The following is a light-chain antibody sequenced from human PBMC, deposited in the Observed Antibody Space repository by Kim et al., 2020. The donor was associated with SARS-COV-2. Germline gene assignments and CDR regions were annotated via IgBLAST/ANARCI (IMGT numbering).Light chain of an antibody. CDR1: AGAATSDNY. CDR3: LLYYGGQGV. V-gene: IGLV7-43*01. CDR2: STN. J-gene: IGLJ3*02. Sequence: PGGTLTRTCASSAGAATSDNYPNWFQQKPGQAPRTLIYSTNVKLSWTPAHFSGSLLGGKAALTLSGVQPEDEADYYCLLYYGGQGVFGGGTQLTVL.